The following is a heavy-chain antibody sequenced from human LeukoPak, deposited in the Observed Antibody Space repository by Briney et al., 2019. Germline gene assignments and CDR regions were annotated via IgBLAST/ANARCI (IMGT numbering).Heavy chain of an antibody. D-gene: IGHD2-21*02. J-gene: IGHJ1*01. Sequence: SVKVSCKASGFTFTSSAMQWVRQARGQRLEWIGWIVVGSGNTNYAQKFQERVTITRDMSTSTAYMELSSLRSEDTAVYYCAVMTGDCGGDCYRPDLEYFQHWGQGTLVTVSS. CDR1: GFTFTSSA. CDR3: AVMTGDCGGDCYRPDLEYFQH. V-gene: IGHV1-58*02. CDR2: IVVGSGNT.